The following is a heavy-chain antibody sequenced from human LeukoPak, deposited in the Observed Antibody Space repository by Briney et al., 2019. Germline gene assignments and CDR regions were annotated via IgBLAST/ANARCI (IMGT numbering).Heavy chain of an antibody. CDR3: AKRPSIIVGVSNWFDP. CDR1: GFTVSNNY. Sequence: PGGSLRLSCAASGFTVSNNYMSWVRQAPGKGLEWVSVIYSGGTTYYADSVKGRFTISRDNSKNTLYLQMNSLRAEDTAVYYCAKRPSIIVGVSNWFDPWGQGTLVTVSS. D-gene: IGHD1-26*01. V-gene: IGHV3-53*01. CDR2: IYSGGTT. J-gene: IGHJ5*02.